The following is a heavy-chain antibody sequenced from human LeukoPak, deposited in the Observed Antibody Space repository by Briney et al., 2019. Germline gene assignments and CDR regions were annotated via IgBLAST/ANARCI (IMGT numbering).Heavy chain of an antibody. CDR2: IYSGGST. CDR1: GFTVSSNY. CDR3: ASCSSSPATFDY. Sequence: PGGSLRLSCAASGFTVSSNYMSWVRQAPGKGLEWVSVIYSGGSTYYADSVKGRFTISRDNSKNTLYLQMNSLRAEDTAVYYCASCSSSPATFDYWGQGTLVTVSS. J-gene: IGHJ4*02. D-gene: IGHD6-13*01. V-gene: IGHV3-53*01.